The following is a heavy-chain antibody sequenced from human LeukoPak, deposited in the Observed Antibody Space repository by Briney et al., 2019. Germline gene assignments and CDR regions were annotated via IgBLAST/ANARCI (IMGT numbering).Heavy chain of an antibody. CDR1: GGSISSSNYY. CDR3: ARARTRFGASSEFDY. CDR2: ISYTGST. D-gene: IGHD3-10*01. V-gene: IGHV4-39*07. J-gene: IGHJ4*02. Sequence: SETLSLTCTVSGGSISSSNYYWGWIRQPPGKGLEWIGSISYTGSTYYNPSLKSRVTIAVDTSKNQFSLKLSSVTAADTAVYYCARARTRFGASSEFDYWGQGTLVTVSS.